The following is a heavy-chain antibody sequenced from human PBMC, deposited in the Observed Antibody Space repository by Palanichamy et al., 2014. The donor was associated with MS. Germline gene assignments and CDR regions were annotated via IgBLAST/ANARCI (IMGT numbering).Heavy chain of an antibody. CDR3: ARMPSTASKRFDP. CDR2: VSRSGTI. V-gene: IGHV4-59*01. Sequence: QVHLQESGPGLVNPSETLSLTCSVSGVSTTSYYWGWIRQPPGKGLEWIGYVSRSGTIVYNPSLESRVIILLDTSKSQFSLQVDSVTTADTAIYYCARMPSTASKRFDPWGQGILVTISS. J-gene: IGHJ5*02. D-gene: IGHD2-8*02. CDR1: GVSTTSYY.